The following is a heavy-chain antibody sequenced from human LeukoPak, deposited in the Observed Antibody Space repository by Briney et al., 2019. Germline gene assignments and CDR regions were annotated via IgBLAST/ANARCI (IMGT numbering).Heavy chain of an antibody. CDR2: ISYDGSNK. CDR1: GFTFSSYG. D-gene: IGHD5-12*01. CDR3: AKGGVIVATIDFDY. Sequence: GGSLRLSCAASGFTFSSYGMHWVRQAPGKGLEWVAVISYDGSNKHYADSVKGRFTISRDNSKNTLYLQMNSLRAEDTAVYYCAKGGVIVATIDFDYWGQGTLVTVSS. V-gene: IGHV3-30*18. J-gene: IGHJ4*02.